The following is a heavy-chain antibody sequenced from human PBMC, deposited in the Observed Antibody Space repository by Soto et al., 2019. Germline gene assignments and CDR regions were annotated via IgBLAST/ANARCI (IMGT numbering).Heavy chain of an antibody. V-gene: IGHV4-30-4*01. CDR1: GGSISSGDYY. CDR3: ARERHDYYDSSGYLDY. D-gene: IGHD3-22*01. CDR2: IYYSGST. Sequence: SETLSLTCTVSGGSISSGDYYWSWIRQPPGKGLEWIGSIYYSGSTYYNPSLKSRVTISVDTSKNQFSLKLSSVTAADTAVYYCARERHDYYDSSGYLDYWGQGTLVTVSS. J-gene: IGHJ4*02.